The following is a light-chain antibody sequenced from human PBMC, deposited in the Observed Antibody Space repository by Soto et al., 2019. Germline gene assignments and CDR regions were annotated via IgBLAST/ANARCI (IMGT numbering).Light chain of an antibody. J-gene: IGKJ1*01. Sequence: EIVLTQSPGTLSLSPGERATLSCKASQSVSNTYLAWYQHKPGQAPRLLIYGASSRATGIPDRFSGSGSGTVFTLTISRLEPEDFAVYYCQQRETFGQGTKVDIK. CDR2: GAS. CDR1: QSVSNTY. CDR3: QQRET. V-gene: IGKV3-20*01.